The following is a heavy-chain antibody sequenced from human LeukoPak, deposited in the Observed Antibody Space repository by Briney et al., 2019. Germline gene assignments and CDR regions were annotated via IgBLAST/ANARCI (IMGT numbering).Heavy chain of an antibody. CDR1: GGSTTSYY. Sequence: PSETLSLTCSVSGGSTTSYYWTWIRQPPGKGLEWIGYIYYSGSTNYNPSLKSRVTISVDTSKNQFSLQLTSVTAADTAVYFCARDIGYDLDDWGQGTLVTVSS. J-gene: IGHJ4*02. D-gene: IGHD5-12*01. CDR2: IYYSGST. CDR3: ARDIGYDLDD. V-gene: IGHV4-59*01.